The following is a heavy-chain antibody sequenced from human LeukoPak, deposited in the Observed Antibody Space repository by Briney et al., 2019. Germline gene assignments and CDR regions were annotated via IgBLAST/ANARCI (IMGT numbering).Heavy chain of an antibody. V-gene: IGHV4-39*01. J-gene: IGHJ4*02. CDR1: GGSISSSSYY. D-gene: IGHD6-19*01. CDR2: VYYSGST. CDR3: ARFTSSGWYEGVVDY. Sequence: PSETLSLTCTVSGGSISSSSYYWGWIRQPPGKGLEWIGSVYYSGSTYYNPSLKSRVTISVDTSKNQFSLKLSSVTAADTAVYYCARFTSSGWYEGVVDYWGQGTLVTVSS.